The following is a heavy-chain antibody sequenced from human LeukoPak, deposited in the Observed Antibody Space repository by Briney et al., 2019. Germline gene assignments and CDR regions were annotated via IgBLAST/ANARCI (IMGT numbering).Heavy chain of an antibody. Sequence: ASVKVSRKVSGYTLTELSMHWVRQPPGKGLEWMGGFDPEDGETIYAQKFQGRGTMTEDTSTDTAYMELSSLRSEDTAVYYCATDRRFLEWLLFYWGQGTLVTVSS. CDR1: GYTLTELS. CDR3: ATDRRFLEWLLFY. CDR2: FDPEDGET. D-gene: IGHD3-3*01. V-gene: IGHV1-24*01. J-gene: IGHJ4*02.